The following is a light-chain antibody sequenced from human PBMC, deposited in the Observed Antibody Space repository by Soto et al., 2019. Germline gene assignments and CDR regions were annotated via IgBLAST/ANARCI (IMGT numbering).Light chain of an antibody. CDR2: GAS. V-gene: IGKV3-20*01. Sequence: EIVLTQSPGTLSLSPGERATLSCRASQSVSSSYLAWYQQKPGQAPRLLIYGASSTATGIPDRFSGSGSGTDLTLTISRLEPEDFAVYYCQQYGSSPWTFGQGTKVDIK. CDR3: QQYGSSPWT. CDR1: QSVSSSY. J-gene: IGKJ1*01.